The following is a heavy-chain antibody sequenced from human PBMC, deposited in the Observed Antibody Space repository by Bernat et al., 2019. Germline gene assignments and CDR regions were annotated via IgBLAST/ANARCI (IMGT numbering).Heavy chain of an antibody. CDR3: ENGYRRSWYKWFIDY. CDR1: GFTFSSYG. J-gene: IGHJ4*02. V-gene: IGHV3-30*18. Sequence: QVQLVESGGGVVQPGRSLRLSCAASGFTFSSYGMHWVRQAPGKGLEWVAVMSYDGGNKYYADSVEGRFTISRDNSKNMLYLQMNSLRAEDTAVYYCENGYRRSWYKWFIDYWGQGTLVTVSS. CDR2: MSYDGGNK. D-gene: IGHD6-13*01.